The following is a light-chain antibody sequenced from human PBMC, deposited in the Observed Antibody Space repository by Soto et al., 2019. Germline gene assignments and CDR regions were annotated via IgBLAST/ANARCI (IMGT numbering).Light chain of an antibody. J-gene: IGKJ4*01. V-gene: IGKV1-33*01. CDR2: DAS. CDR1: QDIKNY. Sequence: DIQMTQSPSSLSASVGDRVTITCQASQDIKNYLNWYQQKSGKAPKLLIYDASDVETGVPSGFRGSGSLTDFTFSINSLQPEDIATYYCQQYNNLPLTFGGGTKGDIK. CDR3: QQYNNLPLT.